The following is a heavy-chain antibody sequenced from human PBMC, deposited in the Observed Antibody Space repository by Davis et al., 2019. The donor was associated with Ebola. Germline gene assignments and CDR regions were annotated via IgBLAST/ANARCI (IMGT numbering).Heavy chain of an antibody. V-gene: IGHV3-23*01. Sequence: PGGSLRLSCAASGFTFSSYAMSWVRQAPGKGLEWVSAISGSGGSTYYADSVKGRFTISRDNSKNTLYLQMISLRADDTAMYYCAKDRGYTRTLTYFDYWGQGTLVTVSS. D-gene: IGHD6-13*01. CDR1: GFTFSSYA. CDR3: AKDRGYTRTLTYFDY. CDR2: ISGSGGST. J-gene: IGHJ4*02.